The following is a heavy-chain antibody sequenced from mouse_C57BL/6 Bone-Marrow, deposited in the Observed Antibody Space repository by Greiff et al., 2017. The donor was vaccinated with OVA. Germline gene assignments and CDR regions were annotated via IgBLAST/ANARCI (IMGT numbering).Heavy chain of an antibody. D-gene: IGHD4-1*01. CDR3: ARPNWAWFAY. J-gene: IGHJ3*01. CDR2: IHPNSGST. CDR1: VYTFTSSW. V-gene: IGHV1-64*01. Sequence: LQQPGAELVKPVASVQLSCQASVYTFTSSWLPWVKQRPGQGLELIGMIHPNSGSTNYNEKFKSKATLTVDKSSSTAYMQLSSLTSEDSAVYYCARPNWAWFAYWGQGTLVTVSA.